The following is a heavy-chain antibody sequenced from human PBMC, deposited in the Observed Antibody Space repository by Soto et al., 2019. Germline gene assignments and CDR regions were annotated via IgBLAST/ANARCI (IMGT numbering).Heavy chain of an antibody. V-gene: IGHV3-30*18. Sequence: QVQLVESGGGVVQPGRSLRLSCAASGFTFSSYGMHWVRQAPGKGLEWVAVISYDGSNKYYADSVKGRFTISRDNYKNTLYLQMNSLRAEDTAVYYCAKDKVPVVVTAPLDYWGQGTLVTVSS. CDR2: ISYDGSNK. J-gene: IGHJ4*02. CDR1: GFTFSSYG. D-gene: IGHD2-21*02. CDR3: AKDKVPVVVTAPLDY.